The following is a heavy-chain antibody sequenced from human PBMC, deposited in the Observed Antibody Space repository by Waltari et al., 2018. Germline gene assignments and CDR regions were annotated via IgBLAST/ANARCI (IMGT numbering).Heavy chain of an antibody. CDR1: TFSSYS. V-gene: IGHV3-21*01. CDR3: ARDTHYDSSGYYQGFDY. CDR2: ISSSSSYI. Sequence: TFSSYSMNWVRPAPGKGLEWVSSISSSSSYIYYADSVKGRFTISRDNAKNSLYLQMNSLRAEDTAVYYCARDTHYDSSGYYQGFDYWGQGTLVTVSS. J-gene: IGHJ4*02. D-gene: IGHD3-22*01.